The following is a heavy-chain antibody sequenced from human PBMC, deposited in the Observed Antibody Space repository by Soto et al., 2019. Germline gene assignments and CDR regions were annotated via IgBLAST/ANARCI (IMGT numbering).Heavy chain of an antibody. J-gene: IGHJ6*01. CDR2: IIPLYGTA. D-gene: IGHD1-26*01. V-gene: IGHV1-69*06. CDR1: GCTFSNHA. Sequence: QVQLVQSVAEVKKPGSSVKVSCKPSGCTFSNHAISWVRQAPGQGLEWVGGIIPLYGTANYGQKFQGRVTITADKSTSTAYMEIRSLRSEDTAIYYCARHSRASGHFYYGMDVWRQGTTISVS. CDR3: ARHSRASGHFYYGMDV.